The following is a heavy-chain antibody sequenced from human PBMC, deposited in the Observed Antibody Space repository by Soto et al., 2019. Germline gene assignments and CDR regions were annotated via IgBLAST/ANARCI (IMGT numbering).Heavy chain of an antibody. J-gene: IGHJ4*02. V-gene: IGHV3-74*03. CDR3: AKERIVATPGGFDY. CDR1: GFTFSSCW. D-gene: IGHD5-12*01. CDR2: INRDGSTT. Sequence: PGGSLRLSCAASGFTFSSCWMNWVRQAPGEGLVWVARINRDGSTTTYADSVKGRFTISRDNAKNTLYLQMNSLRAEDTAVYYCAKERIVATPGGFDYWGQGTLVTVSS.